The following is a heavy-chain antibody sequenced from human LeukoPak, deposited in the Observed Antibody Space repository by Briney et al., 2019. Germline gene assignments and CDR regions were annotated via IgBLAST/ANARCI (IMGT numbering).Heavy chain of an antibody. D-gene: IGHD5-12*01. CDR1: GFTFDDYA. V-gene: IGHV3-9*01. J-gene: IGHJ4*02. CDR2: ISWNSGSI. Sequence: SGGSLRLSCAASGFTFDDYAMHWVRQAPGKGLEWVSGISWNSGSIGYADSVKGRFTISRDNAKNSLYLQMNSLRAEDTALYYCAKGFGGYDFGLFDYWGQGTLVTVSS. CDR3: AKGFGGYDFGLFDY.